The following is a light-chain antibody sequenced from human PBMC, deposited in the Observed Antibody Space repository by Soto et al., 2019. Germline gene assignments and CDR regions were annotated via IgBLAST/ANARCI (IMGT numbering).Light chain of an antibody. V-gene: IGKV1-9*01. CDR2: AAS. J-gene: IGKJ3*01. Sequence: IQLTQSPSSLSASVGDRVTITCRASQGIRDYLAWYQQKPGKAPKLLIYAASILEIGVPSRFSGRGSWTDFTLTISSLLPEDWATYYCHQLNSYPFTFGPGAKVDIK. CDR3: HQLNSYPFT. CDR1: QGIRDY.